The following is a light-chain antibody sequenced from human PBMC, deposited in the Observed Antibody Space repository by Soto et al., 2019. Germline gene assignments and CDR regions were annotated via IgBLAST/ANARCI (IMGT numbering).Light chain of an antibody. CDR3: QQYGSAPWT. CDR2: GAY. CDR1: QSVINSY. V-gene: IGKV3-20*01. Sequence: EVVLTQSPGTLSLSSGERATLSCRASQSVINSYLAWYQQKPGQAPRLLLYGAYNRATGIPDRFSGSGSGTDFTHTLSRLEPEDFAVYYCQQYGSAPWTFGQGTKVEIK. J-gene: IGKJ1*01.